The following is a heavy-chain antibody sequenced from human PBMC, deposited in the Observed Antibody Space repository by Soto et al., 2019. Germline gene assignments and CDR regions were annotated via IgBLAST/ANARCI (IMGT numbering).Heavy chain of an antibody. D-gene: IGHD6-13*01. CDR3: AGLDSSSWYPNWFDP. Sequence: SETLSLTCTVSGGSISSYYWSWIRQPPGKGLEWIGYIYYSGSTNYNPSLKSRVTISVDTSKNQFSLKLSSVTAADTAVYYCAGLDSSSWYPNWFDPWGQGTLVTVS. CDR1: GGSISSYY. CDR2: IYYSGST. V-gene: IGHV4-59*01. J-gene: IGHJ5*02.